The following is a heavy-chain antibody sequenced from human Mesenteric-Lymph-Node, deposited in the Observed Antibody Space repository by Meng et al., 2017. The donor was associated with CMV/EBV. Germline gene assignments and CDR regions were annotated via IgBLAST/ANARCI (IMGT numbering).Heavy chain of an antibody. CDR3: ARDTAAYAFDI. J-gene: IGHJ3*02. CDR1: GYTFTDYG. D-gene: IGHD2-15*01. V-gene: IGHV1-18*01. CDR2: ISSYSGNT. Sequence: ASVKVSCKASGYTFTDYGISWVRQAPGQGLEWMGWISSYSGNTNYAQNLQGRVSVTTDTSTSTAYMELRSLRSDDTAVYYCARDTAAYAFDIWGQGTMVTVSS.